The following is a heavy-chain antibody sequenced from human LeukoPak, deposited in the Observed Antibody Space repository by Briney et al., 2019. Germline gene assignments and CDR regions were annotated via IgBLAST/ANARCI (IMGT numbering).Heavy chain of an antibody. D-gene: IGHD3-3*01. J-gene: IGHJ4*02. CDR3: ARDLSNDFWSGYYDY. V-gene: IGHV4-59*11. CDR1: GGSISSHY. Sequence: SETLSLTCTVSGGSISSHYWSWIRQPPGKELEWIGYIYYSGSTNYNPSLKSRVTISVDTSKNQFSLKLSSVTAADTAVYYCARDLSNDFWSGYYDYWGQGTLVTVSS. CDR2: IYYSGST.